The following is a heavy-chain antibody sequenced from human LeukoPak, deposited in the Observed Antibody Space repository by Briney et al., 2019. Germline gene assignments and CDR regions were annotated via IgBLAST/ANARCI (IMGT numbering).Heavy chain of an antibody. V-gene: IGHV4-34*01. CDR2: INHSGST. CDR3: ARDASSFWDY. J-gene: IGHJ4*02. D-gene: IGHD3-3*02. Sequence: SWTLSVTCPVYRGSFIGYYWSWIRQPPGRGGEWIGEINHSGSTNYNPSLKSRIPISVDTSKNQFSLKLSSETAADTAVYYCARDASSFWDYWGQGTMVTVSS. CDR1: RGSFIGYY.